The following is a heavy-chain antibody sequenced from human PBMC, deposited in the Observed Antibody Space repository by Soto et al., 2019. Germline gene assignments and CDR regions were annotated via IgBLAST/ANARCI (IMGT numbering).Heavy chain of an antibody. Sequence: GWSLRLSCAASGFTFSSYAMHWVRQAPGKGLEWVAVISYDGSNKYYADSVKGRFTISRDNSKNTLYLQMNSLRAEDTAVYYCARDGLVRGSYFDSWGQGTLVTVSS. CDR3: ARDGLVRGSYFDS. V-gene: IGHV3-30-3*01. D-gene: IGHD6-19*01. CDR1: GFTFSSYA. CDR2: ISYDGSNK. J-gene: IGHJ4*02.